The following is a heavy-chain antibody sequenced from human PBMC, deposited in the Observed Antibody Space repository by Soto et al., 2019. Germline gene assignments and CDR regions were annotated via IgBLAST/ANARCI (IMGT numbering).Heavy chain of an antibody. CDR3: ARGWVAAAGTYNWFDP. J-gene: IGHJ5*02. CDR1: GGSVSSGGYY. V-gene: IGHV4-61*08. CDR2: IYYSGST. Sequence: PSETLSLTCTVSGGSVSSGGYYWSWIRQPPGKGLEWIGYIYYSGSTNYNPSLKSRVTISVDTSKNQFSLKLSSVTAADTAVYYCARGWVAAAGTYNWFDPWGQGTLVTVSS. D-gene: IGHD6-13*01.